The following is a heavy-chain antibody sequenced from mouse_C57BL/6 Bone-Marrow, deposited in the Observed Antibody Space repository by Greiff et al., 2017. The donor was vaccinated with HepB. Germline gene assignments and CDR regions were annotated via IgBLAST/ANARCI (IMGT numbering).Heavy chain of an antibody. D-gene: IGHD1-1*01. CDR1: GYTFTNYW. CDR2: IYPGGGYT. CDR3: ASSIYYYGSSYYFDY. Sequence: QVHVKQSGAELVRPGTSVKMSCKASGYTFTNYWIGWVKQRPGHGLEWIGDIYPGGGYTNYNEKFKGKATLTADKSSSTAYMQFSSLTSEDSAIYCCASSIYYYGSSYYFDYWGQGTTLTVSS. V-gene: IGHV1-63*01. J-gene: IGHJ2*01.